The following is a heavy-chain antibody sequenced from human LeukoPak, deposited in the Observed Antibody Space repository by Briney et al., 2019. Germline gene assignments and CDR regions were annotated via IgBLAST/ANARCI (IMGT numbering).Heavy chain of an antibody. D-gene: IGHD3-9*01. CDR2: INPNSGGT. CDR3: ARDRHDTHYDILTGYYLTRYYFDY. CDR1: GYTFTGYY. J-gene: IGHJ4*02. V-gene: IGHV1-2*02. Sequence: GGSLRLSCVASGYTFTGYYMHWVRQAPGQGLEWMGWINPNSGGTNYAQKFQGRVTMTRDTSISTAYMELSRLRSDDTAVYYCARDRHDTHYDILTGYYLTRYYFDYWGQGTLVTVSS.